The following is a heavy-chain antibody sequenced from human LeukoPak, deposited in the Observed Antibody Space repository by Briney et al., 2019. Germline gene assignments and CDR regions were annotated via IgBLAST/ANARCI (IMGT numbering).Heavy chain of an antibody. CDR1: GGSISRGDYY. V-gene: IGHV4-30-4*01. CDR2: IYYSGST. Sequence: SETLSLTCTVSGGSISRGDYYWNWIRQPPGMGPEWIGYIYYSGSTYYNPSLKSRVTISVDTSKTQFSLRLSSVTAADTAVYYCARGLRGRSGYYFDSWGQGTLVTVSS. CDR3: ARGLRGRSGYYFDS. J-gene: IGHJ4*02.